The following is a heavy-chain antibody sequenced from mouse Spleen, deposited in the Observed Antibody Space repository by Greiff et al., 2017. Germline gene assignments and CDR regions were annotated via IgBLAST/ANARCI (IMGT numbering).Heavy chain of an antibody. V-gene: IGHV5-17*02. D-gene: IGHD2-10*01. CDR1: GFTFSSFG. CDR3: ARTFYGNHEDY. Sequence: EVMLVESGGGLVQPGGSRKLSCAASGFTFSSFGMHWVRQAPEKGLEWVAYISSGSSTIYYADTVKGRFTISRDNPKNTLFLQMTSLRSEDTAMYYCARTFYGNHEDYWGQGTTLTVSS. J-gene: IGHJ2*01. CDR2: ISSGSSTI.